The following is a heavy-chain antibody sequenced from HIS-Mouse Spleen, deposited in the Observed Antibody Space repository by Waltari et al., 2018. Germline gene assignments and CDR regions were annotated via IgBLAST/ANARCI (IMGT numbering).Heavy chain of an antibody. Sequence: QPPGKGLEWIGYIYYSGSTNYNPSLKSRVTISVDTSKNQFSLKLSSVTAADTAVYYCARLVGYSSGWTHAFDIWGQGTMVTVSS. CDR3: ARLVGYSSGWTHAFDI. D-gene: IGHD6-19*01. J-gene: IGHJ3*02. CDR2: IYYSGST. V-gene: IGHV4-59*08.